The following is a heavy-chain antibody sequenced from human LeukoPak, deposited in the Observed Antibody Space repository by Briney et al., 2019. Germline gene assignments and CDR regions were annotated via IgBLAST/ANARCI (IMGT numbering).Heavy chain of an antibody. D-gene: IGHD4-17*01. CDR2: ITGSHGRT. Sequence: GGSLRLSCEASGFTFSSFAMTWVRQAPGKGLEWVSSITGSHGRTYNTDSVKGRFTISRGNSQNTLYLQMNSLRAEDTAVYYCTKDPNGDYVGAFDPWGQGTLVTVSS. V-gene: IGHV3-23*01. CDR3: TKDPNGDYVGAFDP. CDR1: GFTFSSFA. J-gene: IGHJ5*02.